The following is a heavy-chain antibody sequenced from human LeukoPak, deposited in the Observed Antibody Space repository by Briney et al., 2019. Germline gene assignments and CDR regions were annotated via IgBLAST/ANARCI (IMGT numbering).Heavy chain of an antibody. CDR3: TTSSAYDHLFDY. J-gene: IGHJ4*02. CDR1: GFTFTNAW. V-gene: IGHV3-15*01. Sequence: KPGGSLRLSCAVSGFTFTNAWMSWFRQAPGKGREWVGRIKSKTDGGTTDYAAPVKGRFTISRDDSKNTLYLQMNSLKTEDTAVYYCTTSSAYDHLFDYWGQGTLVTVSS. CDR2: IKSKTDGGTT. D-gene: IGHD5-12*01.